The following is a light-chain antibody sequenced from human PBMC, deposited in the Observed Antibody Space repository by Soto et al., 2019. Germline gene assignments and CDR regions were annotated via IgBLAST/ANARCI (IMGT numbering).Light chain of an antibody. CDR3: AAWDDSLTSVI. CDR2: SDN. Sequence: QPVLTQAPSASGTPGQRVTISCSGRSSNIGSNIVNWYQQLPGTAPKLLIYSDNQRPSGVPDRFSGSKSGTSASLAISGRQSEDEADYYCAAWDDSLTSVIFGGGTKLTVL. J-gene: IGLJ2*01. V-gene: IGLV1-44*01. CDR1: SSNIGSNI.